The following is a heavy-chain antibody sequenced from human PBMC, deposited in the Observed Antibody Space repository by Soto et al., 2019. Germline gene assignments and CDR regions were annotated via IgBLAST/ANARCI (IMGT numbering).Heavy chain of an antibody. J-gene: IGHJ3*02. CDR1: GFTFSSYG. CDR2: ISYDGSNK. V-gene: IGHV3-30*03. Sequence: GGSLRLSCAASGFTFSSYGMHWVRQAPGKGLEWVAVISYDGSNKYYADSVKGRFTISRDNSKNTLYLQMNSLRAEDTAVYYCARVGVTRAHGAFDIWGQGTMVTVSS. D-gene: IGHD3-10*01. CDR3: ARVGVTRAHGAFDI.